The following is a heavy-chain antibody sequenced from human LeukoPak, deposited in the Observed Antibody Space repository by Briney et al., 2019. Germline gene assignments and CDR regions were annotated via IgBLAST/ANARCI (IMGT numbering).Heavy chain of an antibody. CDR1: GCSISSYY. CDR2: IYYSGST. J-gene: IGHJ4*02. CDR3: ARMVSLDY. Sequence: PSETLSLTCTVSGCSISSYYWSWIRQPPGKGLEWIGYIYYSGSTNYNPSLKSRVTISVDTSKNQFSLKLSSVTAADTAVYYCARMVSLDYWGQGTLVTVSS. V-gene: IGHV4-59*01. D-gene: IGHD5-18*01.